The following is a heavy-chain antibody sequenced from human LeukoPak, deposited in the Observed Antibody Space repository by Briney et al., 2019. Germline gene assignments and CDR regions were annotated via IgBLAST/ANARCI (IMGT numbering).Heavy chain of an antibody. V-gene: IGHV4-30-2*01. CDR1: GGSISSGGYY. J-gene: IGHJ4*02. D-gene: IGHD6-13*01. CDR2: IYHSGST. Sequence: SQTLSLTCTVSGGSISSGGYYWSWIRQPPEKGLEWIGYIYHSGSTYYNPSLKSRVTISVDRSKNQFSLKLSSVTAADTAVYYCARIPFGWQQPRDYWGQGTLVTVSS. CDR3: ARIPFGWQQPRDY.